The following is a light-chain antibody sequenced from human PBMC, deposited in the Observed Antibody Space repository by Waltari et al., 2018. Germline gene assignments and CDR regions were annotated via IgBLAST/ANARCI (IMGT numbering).Light chain of an antibody. V-gene: IGLV1-40*01. Sequence: QSVLAQPPSVSGAPGQRVTISRSGSSSNIGAGSDVHWYQHLPGTAPKLLIYGNSNRPSGVPDRFSGSKSGTSASLAITGLQAEDEADYYCQSYDSSLSGSVFGGGTKLTVL. CDR2: GNS. CDR3: QSYDSSLSGSV. J-gene: IGLJ3*02. CDR1: SSNIGAGSD.